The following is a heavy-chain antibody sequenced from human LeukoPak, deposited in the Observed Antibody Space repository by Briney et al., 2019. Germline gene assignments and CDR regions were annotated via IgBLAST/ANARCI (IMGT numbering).Heavy chain of an antibody. CDR1: GYSISSGYY. J-gene: IGHJ4*02. Sequence: SETLSLTCAVSGYSISSGYYWGWIRQPPGKGLEWIGSIYHRGSTYYNPSLKSRVTISVDTSKNQFSLKLSSVTAADTAVYYCARGILWFGDKGFDYWGQGTLVTVSS. CDR3: ARGILWFGDKGFDY. CDR2: IYHRGST. D-gene: IGHD3-10*01. V-gene: IGHV4-38-2*01.